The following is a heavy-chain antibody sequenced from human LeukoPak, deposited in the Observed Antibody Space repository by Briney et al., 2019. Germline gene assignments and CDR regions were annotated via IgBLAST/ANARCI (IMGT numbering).Heavy chain of an antibody. CDR1: GGSISSYNW. J-gene: IGHJ4*02. CDR2: IYYSGST. V-gene: IGHV4-30-4*08. CDR3: ARGGAVAGTRY. D-gene: IGHD6-19*01. Sequence: SETLSLTCAVSGGSISSYNWWSWVRQPPGKGLEWIGYIYYSGSTYYNPSLKSRVTISVDTSKNQFSLKLSSVTAADTAVYYCARGGAVAGTRYWGQGTLVTVSS.